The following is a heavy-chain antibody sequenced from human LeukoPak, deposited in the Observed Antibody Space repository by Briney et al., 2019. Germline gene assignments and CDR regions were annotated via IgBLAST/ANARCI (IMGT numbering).Heavy chain of an antibody. CDR1: GFTFSNYG. V-gene: IGHV3-30*02. CDR2: IEYDGTNI. D-gene: IGHD2-15*01. J-gene: IGHJ6*04. CDR3: ARNRLRATATDVDV. Sequence: GGSLRLSCAASGFTFSNYGMHWVRQAPGKGLEWVAFIEYDGTNIHFADSVRGRFTISRDNSEDTLYLQIITLRAVDTAVYYCARNRLRATATDVDVWGKGTTVTVSS.